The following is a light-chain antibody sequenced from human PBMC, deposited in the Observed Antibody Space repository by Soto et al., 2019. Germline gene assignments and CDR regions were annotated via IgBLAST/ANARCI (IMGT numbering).Light chain of an antibody. CDR2: GNR. CDR3: QAYDYSLTASV. J-gene: IGLJ3*02. V-gene: IGLV1-40*01. CDR1: SSNLGAGYD. Sequence: QSVLTQPPSVSGAPGQRVTLSCTGNSSNLGAGYDVHWYQQLPGAAPKLVIFGNRNRPSGVTERFSGPKSGTSASLAITGLQAEDEADYYCQAYDYSLTASVFGGGTKLTVL.